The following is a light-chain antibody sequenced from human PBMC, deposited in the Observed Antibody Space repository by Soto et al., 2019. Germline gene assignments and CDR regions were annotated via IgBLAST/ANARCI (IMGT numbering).Light chain of an antibody. J-gene: IGLJ1*01. CDR1: SSDVGGYNY. Sequence: QSALTQPASVSGSPGQSITISCTGTSSDVGGYNYVSWYQQHPGKAPKLMIYEVSNRPSGVSHRFSGSKSGNTASLTISGLQAEDEADYYCSSYTTNYTYVFGTGTKLTVL. CDR3: SSYTTNYTYV. CDR2: EVS. V-gene: IGLV2-14*01.